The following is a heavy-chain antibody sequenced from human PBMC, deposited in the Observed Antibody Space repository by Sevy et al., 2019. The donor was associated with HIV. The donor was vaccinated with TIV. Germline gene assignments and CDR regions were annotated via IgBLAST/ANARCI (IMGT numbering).Heavy chain of an antibody. D-gene: IGHD3-3*01. Sequence: SETLSLTCSVSGGSISSHYWSWIRQPAGEGLEWIGRIDTSGGTNYSPSLKTRVTMSIDTSKNQFSLRLRSVTAADTAVYYCARSNFWSGHYDYFDYWGPGALVTVSS. CDR3: ARSNFWSGHYDYFDY. CDR2: IDTSGGT. J-gene: IGHJ4*02. CDR1: GGSISSHY. V-gene: IGHV4-4*07.